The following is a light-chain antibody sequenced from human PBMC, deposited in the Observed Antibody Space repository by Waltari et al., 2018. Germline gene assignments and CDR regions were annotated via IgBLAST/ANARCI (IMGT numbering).Light chain of an antibody. Sequence: EIVLTQSPGTLSLSPGERATLSCMASQSVSRTLAWYQQKPGQAPRLLIYGASTRATGIPERFRGGGSGTDFSLTISRLEPEDFAVYYCQHYVRLPVTFGQGTKVEIK. J-gene: IGKJ1*01. CDR3: QHYVRLPVT. V-gene: IGKV3-20*01. CDR2: GAS. CDR1: QSVSRT.